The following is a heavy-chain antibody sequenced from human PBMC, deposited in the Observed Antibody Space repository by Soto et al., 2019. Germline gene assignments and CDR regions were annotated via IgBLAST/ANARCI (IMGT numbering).Heavy chain of an antibody. D-gene: IGHD2-15*01. V-gene: IGHV1-2*04. J-gene: IGHJ5*02. CDR3: ARAGGYCNGDSCYYIWFGP. CDR2: INPNSGDT. Sequence: ASVKVSCKASGYTFTAYYIHWLRQAPGQGLEWMGWINPNSGDTKYAQKFQGWVSMTRDTSISTAYMELYRLTSDDTAVYYCARAGGYCNGDSCYYIWFGPWGQGSMVTVSS. CDR1: GYTFTAYY.